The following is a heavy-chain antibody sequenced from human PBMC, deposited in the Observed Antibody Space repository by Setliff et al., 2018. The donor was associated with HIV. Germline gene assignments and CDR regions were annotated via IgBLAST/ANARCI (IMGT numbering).Heavy chain of an antibody. CDR3: TRKLAPGHGMDV. D-gene: IGHD3-3*02. V-gene: IGHV3-7*01. Sequence: GESLKISCAASGFTFTSYWMIWVRQAPGKGLEWVANINQDGSEKNYVDSVKGRFTISGDNAKNSLYLQMDSLRVEDTTVYYCTRKLAPGHGMDVWGQGTTVTVSS. J-gene: IGHJ6*02. CDR2: INQDGSEK. CDR1: GFTFTSYW.